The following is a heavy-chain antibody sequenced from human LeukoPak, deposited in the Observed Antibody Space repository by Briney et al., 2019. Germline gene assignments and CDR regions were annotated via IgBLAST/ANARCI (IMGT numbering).Heavy chain of an antibody. Sequence: HGGSLRLSCAASGVTFSSNAMSWVRQAPGGGVEWVSAISGSGDSTYYADSVKGRFTISRDNSKNTLYLQMNSLRAEDTAVYYCAKEANYSNSSGYSTDYWGQGTLVTVSS. CDR1: GVTFSSNA. CDR2: ISGSGDST. D-gene: IGHD3-22*01. J-gene: IGHJ4*02. CDR3: AKEANYSNSSGYSTDY. V-gene: IGHV3-23*01.